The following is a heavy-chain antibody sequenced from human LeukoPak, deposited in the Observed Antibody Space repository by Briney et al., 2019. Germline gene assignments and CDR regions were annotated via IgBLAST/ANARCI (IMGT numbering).Heavy chain of an antibody. V-gene: IGHV3-23*01. D-gene: IGHD1-1*01. J-gene: IGHJ4*02. CDR2: ITGNGGYT. CDR3: AKGTLQQFDY. Sequence: GGSLRLSCAASGFTFSNYAMNWVRQAPGKGLEWVSGITGNGGYTYYADSVKGRFTISRDNSRSTLYLQINSPRAEDTAINYCAKGTLQQFDYWGQGTLVTVSS. CDR1: GFTFSNYA.